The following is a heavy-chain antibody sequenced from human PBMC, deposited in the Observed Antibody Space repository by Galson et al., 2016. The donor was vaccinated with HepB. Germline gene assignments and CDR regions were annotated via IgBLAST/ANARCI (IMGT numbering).Heavy chain of an antibody. CDR1: GGSFSGYC. D-gene: IGHD2-15*01. V-gene: IGHV4-59*01. CDR3: ARGDEWWSLDY. CDR2: VSHSGGT. Sequence: ETLSLTCTVSGGSFSGYCWNWIRRPPGKGLEYIGHVSHSGGTHYNPSLKSRVTISVDTSKNQFSLNLNSVTAADTAVYYCARGDEWWSLDYWGQGTLVPVSS. J-gene: IGHJ4*02.